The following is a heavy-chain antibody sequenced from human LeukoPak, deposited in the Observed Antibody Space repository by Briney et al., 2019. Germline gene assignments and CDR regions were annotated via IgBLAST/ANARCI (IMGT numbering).Heavy chain of an antibody. CDR2: IWFDGSNK. V-gene: IGHV3-33*08. D-gene: IGHD6-13*01. Sequence: PRGSLRLSCAASGFTFSSYSIHWVRQAPGKGLEWVAVIWFDGSNKYYADSVKGRFTISRDNSKNTLYLQMNSLRVEDTAVYYCARERSSWHTYGMDVWGQGTTVTVSS. CDR1: GFTFSSYS. CDR3: ARERSSWHTYGMDV. J-gene: IGHJ6*02.